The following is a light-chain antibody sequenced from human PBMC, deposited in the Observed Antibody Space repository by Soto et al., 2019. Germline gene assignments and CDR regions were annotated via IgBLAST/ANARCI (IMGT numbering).Light chain of an antibody. V-gene: IGKV3-11*01. CDR1: QSVSSY. J-gene: IGKJ2*01. CDR2: DAS. CDR3: QQRSNWPRT. Sequence: EIVLTQSPATLSLSPGDTATLSCRASQSVSSYLAWYQQKPGQAPRLLIYDASNRATGIPARFSGSGSGTDFILTIGSLEPEDFAVYYCQQRSNWPRTFGQGTKVEIK.